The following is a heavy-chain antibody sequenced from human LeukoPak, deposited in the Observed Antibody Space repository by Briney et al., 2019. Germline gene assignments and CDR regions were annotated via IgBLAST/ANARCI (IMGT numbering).Heavy chain of an antibody. CDR1: GFTFSSSA. CDR2: ISGSGDST. J-gene: IGHJ3*02. Sequence: GGSLRLSCAASGFTFSSSAMSWVRQAPGKGLEWVSGISGSGDSTYFADSVKGRFTISRDNSKNTLYLQMNSLRPEDTAVYYCARDGGFDSSGSFAFEIWGQGTMVTVSS. D-gene: IGHD3-22*01. CDR3: ARDGGFDSSGSFAFEI. V-gene: IGHV3-23*01.